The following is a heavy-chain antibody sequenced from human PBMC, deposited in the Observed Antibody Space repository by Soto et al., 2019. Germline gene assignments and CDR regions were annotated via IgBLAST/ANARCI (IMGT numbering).Heavy chain of an antibody. V-gene: IGHV1-45*02. CDR1: GYTFTYRY. Sequence: GASVKVSCKASGYTFTYRYLHWVRQAPGQALEWMGWITPFNGNTNYAQKFQDRVTITRDRSMSTAYMELSSLRSEDTAMYYCASLVGATTTAFDIWGQGTMVTVSS. CDR2: ITPFNGNT. D-gene: IGHD1-26*01. CDR3: ASLVGATTTAFDI. J-gene: IGHJ3*02.